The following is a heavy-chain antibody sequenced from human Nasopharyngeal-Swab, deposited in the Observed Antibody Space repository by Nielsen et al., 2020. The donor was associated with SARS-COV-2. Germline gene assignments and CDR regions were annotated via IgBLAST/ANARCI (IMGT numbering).Heavy chain of an antibody. D-gene: IGHD2-2*01. CDR2: ISAYNGNT. CDR3: ARGYCSSTSCYYFDY. Sequence: PGLLVEWMGWISAYNGNTNYAQKLQGRVTMTTDTSTSTAYMELRSLRSDDTAVYYCARGYCSSTSCYYFDYWGQGTLVTVSS. V-gene: IGHV1-18*01. J-gene: IGHJ4*02.